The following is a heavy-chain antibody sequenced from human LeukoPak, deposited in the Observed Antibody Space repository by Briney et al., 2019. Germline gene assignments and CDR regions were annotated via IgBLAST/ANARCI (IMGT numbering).Heavy chain of an antibody. CDR1: GGTFSSYA. V-gene: IGHV1-69*04. J-gene: IGHJ4*02. CDR3: ARGYGGNSGSLKY. Sequence: SVKVSRKASGGTFSSYAISWVRQAPGQGLEWMGRIIPILGIANYAQKFQGRVTITADKSTSTAYMELSSLRSEDTAVYYCARGYGGNSGSLKYWGQGTLVTVSS. D-gene: IGHD4-23*01. CDR2: IIPILGIA.